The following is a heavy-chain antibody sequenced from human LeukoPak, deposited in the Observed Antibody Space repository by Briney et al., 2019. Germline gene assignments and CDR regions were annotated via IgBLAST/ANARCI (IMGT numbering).Heavy chain of an antibody. CDR3: ARGRTTVTTETKNWFDP. D-gene: IGHD4-17*01. J-gene: IGHJ5*02. CDR2: INHSGST. CDR1: GGSFSGYY. V-gene: IGHV4-34*01. Sequence: PSETLSLTCVVYGGSFSGYYWSWIRQPPGKGLEWIGEINHSGSTNYNPSLKSRVTISVDTSKNQFSLKLSSVTAADTAVYYCARGRTTVTTETKNWFDPWGQGTLVTASS.